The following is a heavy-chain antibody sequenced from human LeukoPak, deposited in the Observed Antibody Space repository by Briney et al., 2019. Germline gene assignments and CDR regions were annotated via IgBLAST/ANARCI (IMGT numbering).Heavy chain of an antibody. CDR1: GXSITSSSDY. Sequence: SETLSLTCTVSGXSITSSSDYWGWIRQPPGKGLEWIGSIYDSGSTYYNPSLKSRVTISVDKSKNQFSLKLSSVTAADTAVYYCARPAMGAFDPWGQGTLVTVSS. CDR3: ARPAMGAFDP. CDR2: IYDSGST. V-gene: IGHV4-39*01. J-gene: IGHJ5*02. D-gene: IGHD5-18*01.